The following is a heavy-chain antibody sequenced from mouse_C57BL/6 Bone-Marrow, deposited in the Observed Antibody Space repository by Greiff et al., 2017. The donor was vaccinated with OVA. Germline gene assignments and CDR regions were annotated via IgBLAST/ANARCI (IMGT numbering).Heavy chain of an antibody. CDR2: ISYDGSN. CDR1: GYSITSGYY. V-gene: IGHV3-6*01. CDR3: AIITTVVADCFDY. D-gene: IGHD1-1*01. J-gene: IGHJ2*01. Sequence: EVQLVESGPGLVKPSQSLSLTCSVPGYSITSGYYWNWIRQFPGNKLEWMGYISYDGSNNYNPSLKNRISITRDTSKNQFFLKLNSVTTEDTATYYCAIITTVVADCFDYWGQGTTLTVSS.